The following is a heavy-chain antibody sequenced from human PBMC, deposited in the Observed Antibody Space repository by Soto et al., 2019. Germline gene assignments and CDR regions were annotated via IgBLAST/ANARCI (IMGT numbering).Heavy chain of an antibody. CDR2: ISSSSSYI. CDR1: GFTFSSYS. D-gene: IGHD2-15*01. Sequence: EVQLVESGGGLVKPGGSLRLSCAASGFTFSSYSMNWVRQAPGKGLEWVSSISSSSSYIYYADSVKGRFTISRDNAKNSLYLQMNRLRAEDTAVYYCARDSGDCSGGSCYSRYFQHWGQGTLVTVSS. CDR3: ARDSGDCSGGSCYSRYFQH. V-gene: IGHV3-21*01. J-gene: IGHJ1*01.